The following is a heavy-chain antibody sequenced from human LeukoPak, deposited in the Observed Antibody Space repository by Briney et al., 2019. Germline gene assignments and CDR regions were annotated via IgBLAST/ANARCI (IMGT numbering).Heavy chain of an antibody. CDR3: ARDAAIHDSHAYYYLW. V-gene: IGHV1-69*13. CDR1: GGTFSRYA. D-gene: IGHD3-22*01. CDR2: ITPMFGTA. J-gene: IGHJ4*02. Sequence: SVKVSCKASGGTFSRYAISWVRQAPGQGLEWMGGITPMFGTANYAQKFQGRVTITADESTRTAYMELRSLKSEDTAVYYCARDAAIHDSHAYYYLWWGQGTLVTVPS.